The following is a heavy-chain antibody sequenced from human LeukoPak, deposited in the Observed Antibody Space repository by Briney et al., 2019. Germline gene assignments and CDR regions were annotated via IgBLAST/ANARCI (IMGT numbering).Heavy chain of an antibody. Sequence: GGSLRLSCAASGFTFSSYAMSWVRQAPGKGLEWVSAISGSGGSTYYADSVKGRFTISRDNSMNTLYLQMNSLRAEDTAVYYCAKETTAIAAAGTEFDYWGQGTLVTVSS. J-gene: IGHJ4*02. CDR3: AKETTAIAAAGTEFDY. CDR2: ISGSGGST. D-gene: IGHD6-13*01. V-gene: IGHV3-23*01. CDR1: GFTFSSYA.